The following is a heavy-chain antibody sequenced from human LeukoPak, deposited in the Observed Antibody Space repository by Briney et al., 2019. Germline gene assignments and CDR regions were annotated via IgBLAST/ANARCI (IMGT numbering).Heavy chain of an antibody. D-gene: IGHD6-19*01. CDR2: ISYDGSNK. CDR1: GFTFSSYS. Sequence: GGSLRLSCAASGFTFSSYSMNWVRQAPGKGLEWVAVISYDGSNKYYADSVKSRFTISRDNSKNTLYLQMNSLRAEDTAVYYCARETGYSSGWYSSYYYYGMDVWGQGTTVTVSS. V-gene: IGHV3-30*03. J-gene: IGHJ6*02. CDR3: ARETGYSSGWYSSYYYYGMDV.